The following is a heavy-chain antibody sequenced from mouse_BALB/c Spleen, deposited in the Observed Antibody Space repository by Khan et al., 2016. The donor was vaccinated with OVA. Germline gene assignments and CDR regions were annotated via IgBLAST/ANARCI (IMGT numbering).Heavy chain of an antibody. V-gene: IGHV3-2*02. CDR1: GYSITSDYA. D-gene: IGHD2-3*01. CDR3: ARRDGYYGYAMDY. CDR2: ISYSGST. Sequence: EVQLQESGPGLVKPSQSLSFTCTVTGYSITSDYAWNWIRQFPGNKLEWMGYISYSGSTSYNPSLKSRISITRDTSKNQFFLQLNSVTTEDTATYYCARRDGYYGYAMDYWGQGTSVTVSS. J-gene: IGHJ4*01.